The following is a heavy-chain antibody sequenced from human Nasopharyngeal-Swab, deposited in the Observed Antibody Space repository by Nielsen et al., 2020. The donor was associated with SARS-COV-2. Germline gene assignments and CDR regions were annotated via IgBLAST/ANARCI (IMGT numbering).Heavy chain of an antibody. V-gene: IGHV1-2*02. J-gene: IGHJ6*02. Sequence: ASVKVSCKASGYTFTGYYMHWVRQAPGQGLEWMGWINPNSGGTNYAQKFQGRVTMTRGTSISTAYMELSRLRSDDTAVYYCARSYSSSWYDSYYYYYGMDVWGQGTTVTVSS. CDR2: INPNSGGT. D-gene: IGHD6-13*01. CDR3: ARSYSSSWYDSYYYYYGMDV. CDR1: GYTFTGYY.